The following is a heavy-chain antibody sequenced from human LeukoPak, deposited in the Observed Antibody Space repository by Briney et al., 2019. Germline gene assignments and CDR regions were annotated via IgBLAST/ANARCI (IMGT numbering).Heavy chain of an antibody. CDR1: GYTLTELS. Sequence: ASVKVSCKVSGYTLTELSMHWVRQAPGKGLEWMGGFDPEDGETIYAQKFQGRVTMTEDTSTDTAYMELSSLRSEDTAVYYCATAAPHYYDSSGYTFDYWGQGTLVTVSS. D-gene: IGHD3-22*01. CDR2: FDPEDGET. J-gene: IGHJ4*02. CDR3: ATAAPHYYDSSGYTFDY. V-gene: IGHV1-24*01.